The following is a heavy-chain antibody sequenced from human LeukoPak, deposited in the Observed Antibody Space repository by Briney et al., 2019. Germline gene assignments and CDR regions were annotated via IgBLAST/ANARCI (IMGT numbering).Heavy chain of an antibody. Sequence: SETLSLTCTVSGYSISSGYYWGWIRPPPGKGLEWIGSIYHSGSTYYNPSLKSRVTISVDTSKNQFSLKLSSVTAADTAVYYCAREDNTSCYQSWGQGTLVTVSS. D-gene: IGHD2-2*01. CDR1: GYSISSGYY. V-gene: IGHV4-38-2*02. CDR3: AREDNTSCYQS. J-gene: IGHJ4*02. CDR2: IYHSGST.